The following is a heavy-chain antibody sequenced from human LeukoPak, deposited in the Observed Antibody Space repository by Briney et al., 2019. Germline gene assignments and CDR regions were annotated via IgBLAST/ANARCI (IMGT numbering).Heavy chain of an antibody. D-gene: IGHD3-22*01. Sequence: KPGGSLRLSCAASGFTFSDYYMSWIRQALGKGLEWVSYISSSGSTIYYADSVKGRFTISRDNAKNSLYLQMNSLRAEDTAVYYCARDIYDSSGYYYVSDAFDIWGQGTMVTVSS. V-gene: IGHV3-11*01. CDR2: ISSSGSTI. J-gene: IGHJ3*02. CDR1: GFTFSDYY. CDR3: ARDIYDSSGYYYVSDAFDI.